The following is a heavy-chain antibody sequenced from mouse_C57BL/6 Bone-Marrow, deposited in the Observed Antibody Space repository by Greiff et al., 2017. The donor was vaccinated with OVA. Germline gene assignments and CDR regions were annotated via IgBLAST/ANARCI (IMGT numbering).Heavy chain of an antibody. CDR2: ISNGGGST. CDR1: GFTFSDYY. Sequence: EVKLVESGGGLVQPGGSLKLSCAASGFTFSDYYMYWVRQTPEKRLEWVAYISNGGGSTYYPDTVKGRFTISRDNAKNTLYLQMSRLKSEDTAMYYCARPVNWYFDVWGTGTTVTVSS. V-gene: IGHV5-12*01. CDR3: ARPVNWYFDV. D-gene: IGHD2-2*01. J-gene: IGHJ1*03.